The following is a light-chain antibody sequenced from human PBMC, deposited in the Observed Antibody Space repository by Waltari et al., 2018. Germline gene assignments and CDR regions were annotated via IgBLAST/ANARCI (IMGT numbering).Light chain of an antibody. J-gene: IGLJ3*02. CDR2: DVT. CDR3: TSFTSTTTWV. CDR1: SSDVGGHNH. Sequence: QSALTQPASVSGSPGQSITISCPGTSSDVGGHNHVSWLQQFPGKAPRLIIYDVTNRPSGVSNRFSGSKSANTASLTISGLRSEDEADYYCTSFTSTTTWVFGGGTKVTV. V-gene: IGLV2-14*01.